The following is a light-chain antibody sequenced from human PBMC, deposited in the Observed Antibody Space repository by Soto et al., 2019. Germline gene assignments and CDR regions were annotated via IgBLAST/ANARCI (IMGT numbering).Light chain of an antibody. CDR1: QSISSW. V-gene: IGKV1-5*03. J-gene: IGKJ1*01. CDR3: QHSNSYPWT. CDR2: KAS. Sequence: DIQMTQSPSTLSASVGDRVTITCRASQSISSWWAWYQQKPGKAPKLLIYKASSLESGVPSRFRGSGSGTEFTLTISSLQPDDFATYYCQHSNSYPWTFGQGTKVEIK.